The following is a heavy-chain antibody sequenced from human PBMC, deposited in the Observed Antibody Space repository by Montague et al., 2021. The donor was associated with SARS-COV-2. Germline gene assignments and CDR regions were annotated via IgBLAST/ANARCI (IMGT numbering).Heavy chain of an antibody. CDR2: IFYDGST. J-gene: IGHJ2*01. CDR3: ARHGPNDYYHSRYFDL. Sequence: SETLSLTCIVSGGSISSRTYYWGWIRQPPGKELEWIGSIFYDGSTYYNPSLKSRVTISVDTSKNQFSLNLSSVTAADTAVYYCARHGPNDYYHSRYFDLWGRGTLVTVSS. D-gene: IGHD3-10*01. CDR1: GGSISSRTYY. V-gene: IGHV4-39*01.